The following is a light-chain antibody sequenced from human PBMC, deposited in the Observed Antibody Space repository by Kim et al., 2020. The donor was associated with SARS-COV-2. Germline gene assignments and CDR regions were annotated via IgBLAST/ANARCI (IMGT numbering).Light chain of an antibody. CDR1: QSVLHSANNN. V-gene: IGKV4-1*01. Sequence: DIVMTQSPYSLAVSLGERATITCKSSQSVLHSANNNLAWYQQKPGQPPKLLIYWASTREYGVPDRISGSGSGPDFTLTISSLQAEDVALYYCQQYYAIPWTFGQGTKVDIK. J-gene: IGKJ1*01. CDR3: QQYYAIPWT. CDR2: WAS.